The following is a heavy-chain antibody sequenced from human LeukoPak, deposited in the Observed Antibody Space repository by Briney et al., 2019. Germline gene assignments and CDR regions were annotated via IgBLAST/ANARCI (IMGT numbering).Heavy chain of an antibody. Sequence: SQTLSLTCAVYGGSFSGYYWSWIRQPPGKGLEWIGEINHSGSTNYNPSLKSRVTISVDTSKNQFSLKLSSVTAADTAVYYCARYYYYYGMDVWGQGTTVTVSS. CDR1: GGSFSGYY. CDR3: ARYYYYYGMDV. CDR2: INHSGST. J-gene: IGHJ6*02. V-gene: IGHV4-34*01.